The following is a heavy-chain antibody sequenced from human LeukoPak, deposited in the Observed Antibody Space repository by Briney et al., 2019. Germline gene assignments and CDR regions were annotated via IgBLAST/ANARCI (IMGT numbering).Heavy chain of an antibody. Sequence: PGGSLRLSCAASGLTFSSHWMHWVRQAPGKGLVWVSRITNDGSSTTYADSVKGRFTISRDNAKNSLYLQMNSLRAEDTAVYYCARDDSTTAEGDAFDIWGQGTMVTVSS. CDR2: ITNDGSST. CDR1: GLTFSSHW. V-gene: IGHV3-74*01. CDR3: ARDDSTTAEGDAFDI. J-gene: IGHJ3*02. D-gene: IGHD4-17*01.